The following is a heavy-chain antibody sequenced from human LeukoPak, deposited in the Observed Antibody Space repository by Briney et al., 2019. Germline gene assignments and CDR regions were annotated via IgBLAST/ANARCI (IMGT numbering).Heavy chain of an antibody. CDR3: ARHNVYDNKGDGRYYFDY. V-gene: IGHV4-30-4*08. Sequence: SQTLSLTCTVSGGSISSGDYYWSWIRQPPGKGLEWIRYIYYSGSTYYNPSLKSRVTISVDTSKNQFYLKLSSVSAADTAVYYCARHNVYDNKGDGRYYFDYWGQGTLVTVSS. CDR1: GGSISSGDYY. D-gene: IGHD3-22*01. J-gene: IGHJ4*02. CDR2: IYYSGST.